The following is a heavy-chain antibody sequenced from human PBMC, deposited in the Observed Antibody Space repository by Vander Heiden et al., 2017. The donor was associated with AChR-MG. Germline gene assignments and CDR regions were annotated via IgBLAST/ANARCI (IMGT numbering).Heavy chain of an antibody. D-gene: IGHD1-26*01. V-gene: IGHV3-21*01. CDR1: GFTFSTYD. CDR2: ISDTSSYI. Sequence: EVRLVESGGGLVTPGGSLRPSCAASGFTFSTYDMNWVRQAPGKGLEWVASISDTSSYIYYADSVKGRFTISRDNAKNSLYLQMNSLRGEDTAVYYCAKNTMRGIVAFDPWGQGTLVTVSS. J-gene: IGHJ5*02. CDR3: AKNTMRGIVAFDP.